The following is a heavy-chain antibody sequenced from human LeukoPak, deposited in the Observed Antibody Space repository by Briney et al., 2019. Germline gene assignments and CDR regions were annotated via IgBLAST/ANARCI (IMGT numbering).Heavy chain of an antibody. CDR2: ISSSGSTI. V-gene: IGHV3-48*04. CDR1: GFSFTTYW. CDR3: ARQYSSSWYESYIDY. Sequence: RGSLRLSCAASGFSFTTYWMGWVRQAPGEGLEWVSYISSSGSTIYYADSVKGRFTISRDNAKNSLYLQMNSLRAEDTAVYYCARQYSSSWYESYIDYWGQGTLVTVSS. D-gene: IGHD6-13*01. J-gene: IGHJ4*02.